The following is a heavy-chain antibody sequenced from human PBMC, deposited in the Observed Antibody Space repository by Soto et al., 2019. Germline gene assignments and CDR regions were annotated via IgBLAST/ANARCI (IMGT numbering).Heavy chain of an antibody. CDR2: ISGSGGST. CDR3: AKDPMVLGTYYYYGMDV. CDR1: GFTFSSWA. Sequence: GGSLRLSCAASGFTFSSWAMSWVRQAPGKGLEWVSAISGSGGSTYYADSVKGRFTISRDNSKNTLYLQMNSLRAEDTAVYYCAKDPMVLGTYYYYGMDVWGQGTTVTV. D-gene: IGHD3-10*01. J-gene: IGHJ6*02. V-gene: IGHV3-23*01.